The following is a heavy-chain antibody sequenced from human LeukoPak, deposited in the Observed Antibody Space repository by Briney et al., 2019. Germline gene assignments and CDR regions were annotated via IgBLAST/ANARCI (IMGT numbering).Heavy chain of an antibody. V-gene: IGHV7-4-1*02. D-gene: IGHD3-16*02. CDR1: GYTFTGYY. Sequence: GASVKVSCKASGYTFTGYYTHWVRQAPGQGLEWMGWINTNTGNPTYAQGFTGRFVFSLDTSVSTAYLQISSLKAEDTAVYYCARDESYDYVWGSYRTMDVWGKGTTVTVSS. J-gene: IGHJ6*03. CDR2: INTNTGNP. CDR3: ARDESYDYVWGSYRTMDV.